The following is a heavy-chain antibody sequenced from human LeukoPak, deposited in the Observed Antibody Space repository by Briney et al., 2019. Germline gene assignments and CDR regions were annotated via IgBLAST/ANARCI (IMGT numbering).Heavy chain of an antibody. CDR2: IHRSGSP. D-gene: IGHD3-3*01. Sequence: SETLSLTCTVSLDSTTSNFWSWVRQPPGKGQEWIGEIHRSGSPNYNPSLQSRVTISIDRSRNQIALELSSVTAADTAVYYCAREIFGGYIPGAYWGQGTLVTVSS. J-gene: IGHJ4*02. CDR1: LDSTTSNF. CDR3: AREIFGGYIPGAY. V-gene: IGHV4-4*02.